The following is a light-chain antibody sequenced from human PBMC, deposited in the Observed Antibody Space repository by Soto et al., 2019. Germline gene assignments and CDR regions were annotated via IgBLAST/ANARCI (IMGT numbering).Light chain of an antibody. Sequence: EIVLTQSPATLSLSPGERATLSCRASQSVGYHLAWYQQKPGQAPRLLIYDASNRATGIPARFSGSGSGTDFTLAISSLEPEDFATYYCQQYNSYSWTFGQGTKVEIK. CDR2: DAS. V-gene: IGKV3-11*01. J-gene: IGKJ1*01. CDR1: QSVGYH. CDR3: QQYNSYSWT.